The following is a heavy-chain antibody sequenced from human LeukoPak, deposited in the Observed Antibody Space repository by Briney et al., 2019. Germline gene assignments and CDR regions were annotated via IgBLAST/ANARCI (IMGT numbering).Heavy chain of an antibody. CDR2: INNSGST. CDR1: GGSFSGYY. J-gene: IGHJ4*02. D-gene: IGHD3-10*01. Sequence: SETLSLTCAVYGGSFSGYYWSWIRQTPGKGLEWIGEINNSGSTNCNPSLKSRVIVSVDMSKNQFSLKLTSVTAADTAVYYCARARGKEAIDYWGQGTLDTVSS. CDR3: ARARGKEAIDY. V-gene: IGHV4-34*01.